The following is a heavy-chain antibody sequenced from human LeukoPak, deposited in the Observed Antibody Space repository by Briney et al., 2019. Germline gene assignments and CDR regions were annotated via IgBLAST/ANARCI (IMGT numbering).Heavy chain of an antibody. J-gene: IGHJ6*03. Sequence: ASVKVSCKASGYTFTGYYMHWVRQAPGQGLEWMGWINPNSGGTNYAQKLQGRVTMTTDTSTSTAYMELRSLRSDDTAVYYCARDRQLWFSYYYYMDVWGKGTTVTISS. CDR1: GYTFTGYY. CDR3: ARDRQLWFSYYYYMDV. CDR2: INPNSGGT. V-gene: IGHV1-2*02. D-gene: IGHD5-18*01.